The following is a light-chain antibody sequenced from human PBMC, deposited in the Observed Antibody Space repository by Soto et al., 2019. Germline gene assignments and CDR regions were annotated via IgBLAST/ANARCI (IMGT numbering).Light chain of an antibody. V-gene: IGKV3-20*01. CDR1: QRLSASD. CDR2: GAS. J-gene: IGKJ1*01. CDR3: QQYGRSSWT. Sequence: EIVLTQSPGTLSLSPGERATLSCRASQRLSASDIAWYQQKPGQAPKFLIYGASNRATGIPDRFSGSGSGTDFTLTISRLEPEDFAVYYCQQYGRSSWTFGQGTKVDI.